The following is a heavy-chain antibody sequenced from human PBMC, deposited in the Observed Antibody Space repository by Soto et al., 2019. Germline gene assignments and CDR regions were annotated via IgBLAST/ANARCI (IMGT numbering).Heavy chain of an antibody. V-gene: IGHV3-23*01. CDR2: ISGSGGST. J-gene: IGHJ4*02. CDR1: GFTFSRYA. CDR3: AKNLGDCISTSCYLSY. Sequence: PGGSLRLSCAASGFTFSRYAMSWVRQAPGKGLEWVSAISGSGGSTYYADSVKGRFTISRDNSKNTLYLQMNSLRAEDTAVYYCAKNLGDCISTSCYLSYWGQGTLVTVS. D-gene: IGHD2-2*01.